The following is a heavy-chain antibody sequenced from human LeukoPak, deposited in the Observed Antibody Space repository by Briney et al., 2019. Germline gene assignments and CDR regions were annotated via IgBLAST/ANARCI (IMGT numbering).Heavy chain of an antibody. J-gene: IGHJ4*02. Sequence: GGSLRLSCAASGFTFSSYSMNWVRQTPGKGLEWVSSISSSSSYIYYADSVKGRFTISRDNAKNSLYLQMNSLRAEDTAVYYSARDYVDITMILMPFDYWGQGTLVNVSS. D-gene: IGHD3-22*01. CDR1: GFTFSSYS. V-gene: IGHV3-21*01. CDR2: ISSSSSYI. CDR3: ARDYVDITMILMPFDY.